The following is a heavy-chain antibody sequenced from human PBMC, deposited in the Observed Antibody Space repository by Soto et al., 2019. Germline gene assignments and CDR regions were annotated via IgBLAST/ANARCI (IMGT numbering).Heavy chain of an antibody. CDR3: VRGDSRDQ. CDR1: GFTFSSFT. D-gene: IGHD2-2*01. V-gene: IGHV3-21*01. J-gene: IGHJ4*02. Sequence: EVQLVESGGGLVKPGDSLRMTCTGSGFTFSSFTLKWVRQAPGKGLEWLASISGSSSLKYYADSVRGRFTIFRDNAKNSVYLQMNSLRVEDTAVYYCVRGDSRDQWGQGTLVAVSS. CDR2: ISGSSSLK.